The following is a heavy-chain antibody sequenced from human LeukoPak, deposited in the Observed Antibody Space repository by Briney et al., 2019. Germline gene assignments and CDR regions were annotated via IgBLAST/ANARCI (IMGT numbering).Heavy chain of an antibody. CDR1: GFTFSGSA. J-gene: IGHJ4*02. D-gene: IGHD5-18*01. CDR2: IRSKANSYAT. Sequence: GGSLKLSCAASGFTFSGSAMRWVRQASGKGLEWVGRIRSKANSYATAYAASVKGRFTISRDDSKNTAYLQMNSLKTEDTAVYYCTSLHDGYLEVFDYWGQGTLVTVSS. CDR3: TSLHDGYLEVFDY. V-gene: IGHV3-73*01.